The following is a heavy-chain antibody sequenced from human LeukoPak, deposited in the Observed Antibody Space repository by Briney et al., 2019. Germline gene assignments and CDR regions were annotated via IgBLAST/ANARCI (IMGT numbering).Heavy chain of an antibody. Sequence: GGSLRLSCAASGFTFSSYDMHWVRQATGKGLEWVSAIGTAGDTYYPGSVKGRFTISRENAKNSLYLQMNSLRAGDTAVYYCARGGWGAGPYHYYGMDVWGQGTTVTVSS. V-gene: IGHV3-13*01. CDR3: ARGGWGAGPYHYYGMDV. J-gene: IGHJ6*02. CDR1: GFTFSSYD. D-gene: IGHD3-16*01. CDR2: IGTAGDT.